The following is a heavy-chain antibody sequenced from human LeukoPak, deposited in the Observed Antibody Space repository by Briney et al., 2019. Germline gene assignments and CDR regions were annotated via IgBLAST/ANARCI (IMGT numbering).Heavy chain of an antibody. CDR3: ARGVNYDSSGYHPPFSY. CDR2: IYTSGST. D-gene: IGHD3-22*01. Sequence: SETLSLTCTVSGGSISSYYWSWIRQPAGKGLEWIGRIYTSGSTNYNPSLKSLVTMSVDTSKNQFSLKLNSVTAADTAVYYCARGVNYDSSGYHPPFSYWGQGTLVTVSS. J-gene: IGHJ4*02. V-gene: IGHV4-4*07. CDR1: GGSISSYY.